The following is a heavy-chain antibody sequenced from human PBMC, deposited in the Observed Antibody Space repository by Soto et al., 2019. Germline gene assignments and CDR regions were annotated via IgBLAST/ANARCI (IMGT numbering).Heavy chain of an antibody. J-gene: IGHJ5*02. CDR1: GFTFSSYW. D-gene: IGHD6-6*01. CDR2: IKQDGSEK. V-gene: IGHV3-7*01. CDR3: ARDRMVRLYSSSYNWFDP. Sequence: GGSLRLSCAASGFTFSSYWMSWVRQAPGKGLEWVANIKQDGSEKYYVDSVKGQFTISRDNGKNSLYLQMNRLRAEVTAGYYCARDRMVRLYSSSYNWFDPWGQGTLVTVSS.